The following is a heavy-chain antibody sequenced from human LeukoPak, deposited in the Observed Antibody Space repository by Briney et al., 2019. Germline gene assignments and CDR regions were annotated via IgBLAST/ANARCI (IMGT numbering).Heavy chain of an antibody. D-gene: IGHD5-18*01. Sequence: GRSLRLSCAASGFTFSDYYMSWIRQPPGKGLEGGSYIRSSGSTIYYADSVKGRFTISRDKAKNSLYLQMNSLRAEDTAVYYCARDSGYSYGYRNYYYGMDVWGQGTTVTVSS. V-gene: IGHV3-11*01. CDR3: ARDSGYSYGYRNYYYGMDV. CDR2: IRSSGSTI. J-gene: IGHJ6*02. CDR1: GFTFSDYY.